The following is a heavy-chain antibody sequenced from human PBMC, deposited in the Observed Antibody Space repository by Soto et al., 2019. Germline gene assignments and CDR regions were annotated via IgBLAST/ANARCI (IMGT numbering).Heavy chain of an antibody. D-gene: IGHD3-3*01. J-gene: IGHJ6*02. V-gene: IGHV3-30-3*01. Sequence: SLRLSCAASGFTFISYAMHWVRQAPGKGLEWVAVISYDGSNKYYADSVKGRFTISRDNSKNTLYLQMNSLRADDTAVYYCARDASYYSLWSGYYPSRNGMDVWGQGTTVTVSS. CDR3: ARDASYYSLWSGYYPSRNGMDV. CDR2: ISYDGSNK. CDR1: GFTFISYA.